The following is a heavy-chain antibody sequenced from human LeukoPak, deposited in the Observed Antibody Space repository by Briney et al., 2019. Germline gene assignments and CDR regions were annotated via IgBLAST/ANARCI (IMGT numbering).Heavy chain of an antibody. V-gene: IGHV3-74*01. D-gene: IGHD6-6*01. CDR2: INTDGSST. CDR1: GFTFSNYS. CDR3: ARAQTLMSVPYYFDY. Sequence: GGSLRLSCAASGFTFSNYSMHWVRQAPGKGLVWVSHINTDGSSTSYADSVKGRFTISRDNSKNTLYLQMNSLRAEDTAVYYCARAQTLMSVPYYFDYWGQGTLVTVSS. J-gene: IGHJ4*02.